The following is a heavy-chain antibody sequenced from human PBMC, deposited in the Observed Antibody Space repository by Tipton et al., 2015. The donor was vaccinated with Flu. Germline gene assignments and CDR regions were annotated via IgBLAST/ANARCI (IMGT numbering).Heavy chain of an antibody. J-gene: IGHJ6*02. CDR1: GGSISSSSYY. CDR3: ARDVIVVDYYYYYGMDV. V-gene: IGHV4-39*07. Sequence: TLSLTCTVSGGSISSSSYYWGRIRQPPGKGLEWIGSIYYSGSTYYNPSLKSRVTISVDTSKNQFSLKLSSVTAADTAVYYCARDVIVVDYYYYYGMDVWGQGTTVTVSS. D-gene: IGHD3-22*01. CDR2: IYYSGST.